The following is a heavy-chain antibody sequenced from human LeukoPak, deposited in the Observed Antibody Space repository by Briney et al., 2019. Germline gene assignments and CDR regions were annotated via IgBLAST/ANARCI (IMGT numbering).Heavy chain of an antibody. J-gene: IGHJ5*02. Sequence: PSETLSLTCAVCGGSFSGYYWSWIRQPPGKGLEWLGEINHSGSTNYNPSLKSRVTISVDTSKKQFSLKLSSVTAADTAVYYCARGLGYYYGSGSYYNPLGQGTLVTVSS. V-gene: IGHV4-34*01. CDR2: INHSGST. D-gene: IGHD3-10*01. CDR3: ARGLGYYYGSGSYYNP. CDR1: GGSFSGYY.